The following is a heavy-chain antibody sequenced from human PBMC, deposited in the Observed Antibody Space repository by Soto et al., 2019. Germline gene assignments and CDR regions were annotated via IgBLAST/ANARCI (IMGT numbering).Heavy chain of an antibody. CDR1: GYSFITHW. Sequence: PGESLKISCQGSGYSFITHWLGWVRQMPGKGLEWMAIIYPRDSDIRYSPSFQGQVTISADKSISTAYLQWSSLKASDTAMYYCASRKRHSNRIVYAFDICGQVTVVPFS. J-gene: IGHJ3*02. CDR2: IYPRDSDI. V-gene: IGHV5-51*01. CDR3: ASRKRHSNRIVYAFDI. D-gene: IGHD2-15*01.